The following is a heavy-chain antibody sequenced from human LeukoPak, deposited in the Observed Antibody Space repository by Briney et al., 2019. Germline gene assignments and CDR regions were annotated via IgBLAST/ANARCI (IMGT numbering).Heavy chain of an antibody. CDR1: GYTFTGYY. D-gene: IGHD1-26*01. CDR2: ISAYNGNT. J-gene: IGHJ4*02. CDR3: ARDRSGSYGY. Sequence: ASVKVSCKASGYTFTGYYMHWVRQAPGQGLEWMGWISAYNGNTNYAQKLQGRVTMTTDTSTSTAYMELRSLRSDDTAVYYCARDRSGSYGYWGQGTLVTVSS. V-gene: IGHV1-18*04.